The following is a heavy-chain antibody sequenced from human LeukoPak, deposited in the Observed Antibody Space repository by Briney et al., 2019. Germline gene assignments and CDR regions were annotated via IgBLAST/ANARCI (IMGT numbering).Heavy chain of an antibody. D-gene: IGHD2-2*01. CDR3: ARAPLGGSTSWDAFDI. CDR2: INHSGST. V-gene: IGHV4-34*01. J-gene: IGHJ3*02. Sequence: SETLSLTCAVYGGSFSGYYWSWIRQPPGKGLEWIGEINHSGSTNYNPSLKSRVTISVDTSKNQFSLKLSSVTAADTAVYYCARAPLGGSTSWDAFDIWGQGTMVTDSS. CDR1: GGSFSGYY.